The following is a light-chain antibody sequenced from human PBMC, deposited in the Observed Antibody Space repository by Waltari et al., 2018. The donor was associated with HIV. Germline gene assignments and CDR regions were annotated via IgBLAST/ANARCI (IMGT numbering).Light chain of an antibody. CDR3: SSYGDSLKFR. CDR2: ELT. CDR1: SSDIGAYDF. V-gene: IGLV2-8*01. J-gene: IGLJ2*01. Sequence: QSALTQPLSASGSLGQSVTISCPGSSSDIGAYDFVSLFQQHPHSDPKLLVYELTRRPATLSDRFSRSQSCNAAFLTLAGLQPNDESTYFCSSYGDSLKFRFGGGTNVTVL.